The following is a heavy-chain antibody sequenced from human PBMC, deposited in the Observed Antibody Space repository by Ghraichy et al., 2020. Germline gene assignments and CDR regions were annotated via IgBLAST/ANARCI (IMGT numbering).Heavy chain of an antibody. CDR1: GGSISSSSYY. CDR2: IYYSGST. Sequence: SETLSLTCTVSGGSISSSSYYWGWIRQPPGKGLEWIGSIYYSGSTYYNPSLKSRVTISVDTSKNQFSLKLSSVTAADTAVYYCARGCPSPYDSSGYYDYWGQGTLVTVSS. V-gene: IGHV4-39*01. J-gene: IGHJ4*02. CDR3: ARGCPSPYDSSGYYDY. D-gene: IGHD3-22*01.